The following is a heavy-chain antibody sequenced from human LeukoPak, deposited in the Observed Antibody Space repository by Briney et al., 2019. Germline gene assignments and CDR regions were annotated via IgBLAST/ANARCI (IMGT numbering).Heavy chain of an antibody. Sequence: GASVKVSCKASGYTFTSYDINWVRQATGQGLEWMGWMNPNSGNTGYAQKFQGRVTITRNTSISTAYMELSSLRSEDTAVYYCARRQQLVPSRAFDIWGQGTMVTVSS. CDR2: MNPNSGNT. CDR3: ARRQQLVPSRAFDI. D-gene: IGHD6-13*01. CDR1: GYTFTSYD. J-gene: IGHJ3*02. V-gene: IGHV1-8*03.